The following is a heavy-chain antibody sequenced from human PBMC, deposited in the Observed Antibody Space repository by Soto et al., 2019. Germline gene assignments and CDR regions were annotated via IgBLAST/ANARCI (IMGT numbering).Heavy chain of an antibody. V-gene: IGHV3-23*01. CDR2: ISGRGDST. J-gene: IGHJ4*02. CDR1: GFTFSSYA. CDR3: AKERDNGADRYYFYD. D-gene: IGHD2-8*01. Sequence: EVQLLESGGILVHPGGSLSLSCAASGFTFSSYAMTWVRQAPGKGLEWVSAISGRGDSTYYADSVKGRFTIPRDQSKNTVYLQMHSLRAEDTAVYFCAKERDNGADRYYFYDWGQGTRVTVSS.